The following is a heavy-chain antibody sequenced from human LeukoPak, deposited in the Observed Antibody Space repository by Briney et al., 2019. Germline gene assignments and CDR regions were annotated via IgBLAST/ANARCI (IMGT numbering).Heavy chain of an antibody. CDR1: GGSFSGYY. V-gene: IGHV4-34*01. CDR2: INHSGST. J-gene: IGHJ6*03. CDR3: ARARAEVVPAANLYYYYYYMDV. D-gene: IGHD2-2*01. Sequence: SETLSLTCAVYGGSFSGYYWSWIRQPPGKGLEWIGEINHSGSTNYNPSLKSRVTISVDTSKNQFSLKLSSVTAADTAVYYCARARAEVVPAANLYYYYYYMDVWGKGTTVTVSS.